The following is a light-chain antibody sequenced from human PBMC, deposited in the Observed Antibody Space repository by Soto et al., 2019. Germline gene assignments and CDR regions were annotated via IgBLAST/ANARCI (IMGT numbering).Light chain of an antibody. CDR3: SSYTSSSTVV. J-gene: IGLJ2*01. V-gene: IGLV2-14*01. CDR2: DVS. CDR1: SSDVGGYNY. Sequence: QSALTQPASVSGSPGQSITISCTGTSSDVGGYNYVSWYQQHPGKAPKPMIYDVSNRPSGVSNRFSGSKSGNTASLTISGLQAEDEADYYGSSYTSSSTVVFGGGTKLTVL.